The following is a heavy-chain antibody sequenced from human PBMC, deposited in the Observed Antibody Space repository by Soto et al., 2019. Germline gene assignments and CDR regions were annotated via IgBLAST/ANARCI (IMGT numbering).Heavy chain of an antibody. D-gene: IGHD1-26*01. CDR3: ARALGCGRSGTCYREWFDP. V-gene: IGHV1-18*01. Sequence: QVQLVQSGAEVKKPGASVKVSCKASGYTFTTHGISWVRQVPGQGLEWMGWVRGDNGHTNYAQSLQGRVTMTTDTSTNTAYMERRSLRSDDTAVYYCARALGCGRSGTCYREWFDPWGQGTLVTVSS. CDR2: VRGDNGHT. CDR1: GYTFTTHG. J-gene: IGHJ5*02.